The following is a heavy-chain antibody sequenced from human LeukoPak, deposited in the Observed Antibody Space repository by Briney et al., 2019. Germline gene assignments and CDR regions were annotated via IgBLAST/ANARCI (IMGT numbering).Heavy chain of an antibody. CDR3: ARDLTIFGVVITPADFDY. D-gene: IGHD3-3*01. J-gene: IGHJ4*02. Sequence: ASVKVSCKASGYTFTGYYMHWVRQAPGQGLEWMGWINPNSGGTNYAQKFQGRVTMTRDTSISTAYMELSRLRSDDTAVYYCARDLTIFGVVITPADFDYWGQGTLVTVSS. CDR2: INPNSGGT. CDR1: GYTFTGYY. V-gene: IGHV1-2*02.